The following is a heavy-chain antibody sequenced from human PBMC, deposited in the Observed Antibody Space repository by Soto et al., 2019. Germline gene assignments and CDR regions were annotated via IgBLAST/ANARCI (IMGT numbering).Heavy chain of an antibody. D-gene: IGHD3-3*01. J-gene: IGHJ6*02. V-gene: IGHV3-23*01. CDR2: ISGSGGST. Sequence: EVQLLESGGGLVQPGGSLRLSCAASGFTFSSYAMSWVRQAPGKGLEWVSAISGSGGSTYYADSVKGRFTISRDNSKNTRXXQXNXXRAEDTAVYYCAKGDRYYDFWSGYPPTDYYYGMDVWGQGTTVTVSS. CDR1: GFTFSSYA. CDR3: AKGDRYYDFWSGYPPTDYYYGMDV.